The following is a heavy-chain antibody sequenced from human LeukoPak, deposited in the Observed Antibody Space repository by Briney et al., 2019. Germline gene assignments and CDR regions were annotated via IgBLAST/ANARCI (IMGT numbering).Heavy chain of an antibody. J-gene: IGHJ6*03. V-gene: IGHV3-7*01. CDR3: AGGVYGSRWYDHSYYYIDV. D-gene: IGHD6-13*01. Sequence: PGGSLRLSCAASGFTFSSYWMSWVRQAPGKGLEWVANIKQDGSEKYYVDSVKGRFTISRDNAKNSLYLQMNSLRAEDTAVYYCAGGVYGSRWYDHSYYYIDVWGKGTTVTVSS. CDR1: GFTFSSYW. CDR2: IKQDGSEK.